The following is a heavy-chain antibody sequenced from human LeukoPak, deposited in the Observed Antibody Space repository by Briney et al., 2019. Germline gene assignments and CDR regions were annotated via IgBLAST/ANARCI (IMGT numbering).Heavy chain of an antibody. Sequence: SQTLSLTCTVSGGSISSGDYYWSWIRQPPGKGLEWIGYIYYSGSTCYNPSLKSRVTISVDTSKNQFSLKLSSVTAADTAVYYCARAKSGGYSYGYYFDYWGQGTLVTVSS. J-gene: IGHJ4*02. D-gene: IGHD5-18*01. CDR1: GGSISSGDYY. CDR3: ARAKSGGYSYGYYFDY. CDR2: IYYSGST. V-gene: IGHV4-30-4*08.